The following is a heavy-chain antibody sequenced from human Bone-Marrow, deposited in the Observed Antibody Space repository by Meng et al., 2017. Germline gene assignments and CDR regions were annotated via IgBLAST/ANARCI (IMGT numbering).Heavy chain of an antibody. V-gene: IGHV3-11*01. D-gene: IGHD1-26*01. CDR2: ISSSGSTI. CDR1: GFTFSDYY. J-gene: IGHJ4*02. Sequence: QVQPGECVVRLGTPGGSLGLVCASSGFTFSDYYMSWIRQAPGKGLEWVSYISSSGSTIYYADSLKGRFTISRDNSKNTLYLQMNSLRAEDTAIYYCGKQYSGSYEYWGQGTLVTSPQ. CDR3: GKQYSGSYEY.